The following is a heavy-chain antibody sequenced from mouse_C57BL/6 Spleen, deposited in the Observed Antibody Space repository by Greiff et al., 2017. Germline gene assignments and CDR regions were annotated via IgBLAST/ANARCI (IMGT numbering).Heavy chain of an antibody. CDR2: INPYNGGT. CDR1: GYTFTDYY. CDR3: ARGHYGYYFDY. Sequence: EVKLQESGPVLVKPGASVKMSCKASGYTFTDYYMNWVKQSHGKSLEWIGVINPYNGGTSYNQTFKGKATLTVDKSSSTAYMELNSLTSEDSAVYYCARGHYGYYFDYWGQDATLTVSS. J-gene: IGHJ2*01. V-gene: IGHV1-19*01. D-gene: IGHD1-2*01.